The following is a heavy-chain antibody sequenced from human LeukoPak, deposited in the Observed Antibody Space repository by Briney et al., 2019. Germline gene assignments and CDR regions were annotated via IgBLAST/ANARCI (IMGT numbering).Heavy chain of an antibody. CDR3: ARGLLLWFGELKGAFDI. Sequence: PSETLSLTCTVSGGSISSSSYYWGWIRQPPGKGLEWIGSIYYSGSTYYNPSLKSRVTISVDTSKNQFSLKLSSVTAADTAVYYCARGLLLWFGELKGAFDIWGQGTMVTVSS. J-gene: IGHJ3*02. CDR2: IYYSGST. V-gene: IGHV4-39*07. CDR1: GGSISSSSYY. D-gene: IGHD3-10*01.